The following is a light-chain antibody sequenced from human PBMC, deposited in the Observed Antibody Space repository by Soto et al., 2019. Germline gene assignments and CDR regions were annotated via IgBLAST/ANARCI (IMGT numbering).Light chain of an antibody. J-gene: IGKJ1*01. CDR1: QSVNRY. CDR3: QQRDIWPWT. V-gene: IGKV3-11*01. Sequence: EIVLTQSPATLSLSPVEIATLSFLASQSVNRYLVWYQQKPGQAPRLLMYDASKRATGIPARFSGSGSGTDFTLTISSLEPEDFAVYYCQQRDIWPWTFGQGTKVDI. CDR2: DAS.